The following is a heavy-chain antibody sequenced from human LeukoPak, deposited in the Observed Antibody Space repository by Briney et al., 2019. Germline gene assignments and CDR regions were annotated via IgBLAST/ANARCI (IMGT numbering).Heavy chain of an antibody. CDR3: ARDHGSGSWYGDAFDI. D-gene: IGHD6-13*01. CDR2: IYYSGST. CDR1: GGSLSSYY. V-gene: IGHV4-59*01. J-gene: IGHJ3*02. Sequence: SETLSLTCTFSGGSLSSYYWRWIRQPPGKGLEWIGYIYYSGSTNYNPALKSRVTISVDTSKNQFSLKLSSVTAADTAVYYCARDHGSGSWYGDAFDIWGQGTMVTVSS.